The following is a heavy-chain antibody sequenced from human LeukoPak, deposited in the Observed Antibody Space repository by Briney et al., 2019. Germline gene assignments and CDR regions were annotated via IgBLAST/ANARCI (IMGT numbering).Heavy chain of an antibody. CDR1: GFTCSSYA. J-gene: IGHJ4*02. D-gene: IGHD3-22*01. V-gene: IGHV3-23*01. Sequence: GGSLRLSCAASGFTCSSYAMSWVRQAPGKGLEWVSAISGSGGSTYYADSVKGRFTISRDNSKNTLYLQMNSLRGEDTAVYYCAKARYYYDSSGPTDYWGQGTLVTVSS. CDR3: AKARYYYDSSGPTDY. CDR2: ISGSGGST.